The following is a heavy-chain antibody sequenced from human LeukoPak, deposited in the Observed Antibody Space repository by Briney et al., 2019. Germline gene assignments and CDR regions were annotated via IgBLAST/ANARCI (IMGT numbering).Heavy chain of an antibody. V-gene: IGHV3-7*01. CDR1: GFTFSTYW. D-gene: IGHD1-26*01. J-gene: IGHJ4*02. Sequence: PGGSLRLSCAASGFTFSTYWMAXXRXXXGXGLEWVANIKEDESAKHQADSVKGRFTXFRDNAQNSVYLQMSSLRGEDTAVYYCARDVGGSLDYWGQGTLVTVSS. CDR2: IKEDESAK. CDR3: ARDVGGSLDY.